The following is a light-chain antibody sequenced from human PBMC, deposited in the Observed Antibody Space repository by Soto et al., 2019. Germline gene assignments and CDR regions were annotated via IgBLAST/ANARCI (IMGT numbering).Light chain of an antibody. CDR1: QTISSW. V-gene: IGKV1-5*03. J-gene: IGKJ1*01. CDR3: QHYNSYSEA. CDR2: KAS. Sequence: DIQMTQSPSTLSGSVGDRFTITCRASQTISSWLAWYQQKPGKAPKLLIYKASTLHSGVPSRFSGSGSGTEFTLTISSLQPDDFATYYCQHYNSYSEAFGQGTKVELK.